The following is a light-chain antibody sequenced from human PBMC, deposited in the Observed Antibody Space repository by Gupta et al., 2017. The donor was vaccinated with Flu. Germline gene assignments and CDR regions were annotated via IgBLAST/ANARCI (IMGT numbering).Light chain of an antibody. CDR3: QVWDSGSDQWV. Sequence: GKTARITGGGNNVGSKTVHWYQQKPRQAPVLVVYDDSDRPSGIPDRFSGFNAGNTATLTISSVEAGDEADYYCQVWDSGSDQWVFGGGTKLTVL. CDR1: NVGSKT. J-gene: IGLJ3*02. CDR2: DDS. V-gene: IGLV3-21*03.